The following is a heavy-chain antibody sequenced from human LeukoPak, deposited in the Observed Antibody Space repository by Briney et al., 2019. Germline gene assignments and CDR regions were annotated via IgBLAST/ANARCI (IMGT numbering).Heavy chain of an antibody. CDR3: ARDSVDIVATSNYYYYYMDV. D-gene: IGHD5-12*01. V-gene: IGHV1-18*01. CDR1: GYTFTSYV. J-gene: IGHJ6*03. Sequence: ASVKVSCKTSGYTFTSYVTNWVRQAPGQGLEWMGWISAYNGNTNYAQKFQGRVTMTTDTSTSTAYMELRSLRSEDTAVYYCARDSVDIVATSNYYYYYMDVWGKGTTVTISS. CDR2: ISAYNGNT.